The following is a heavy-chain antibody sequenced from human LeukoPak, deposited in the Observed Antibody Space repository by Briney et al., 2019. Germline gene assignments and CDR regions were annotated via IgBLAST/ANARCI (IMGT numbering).Heavy chain of an antibody. CDR1: GFICISDE. V-gene: IGHV3-48*03. CDR3: TKEWGSY. Sequence: TGGSLRLSCAASGFICISDEMTWVRQAPGKGLESVSFISSSADTVLYADSVKGRFTISRDNGKNALYLQMNSLRAEDTAVYYYTKEWGSYWGQGTLVTVSS. D-gene: IGHD3-16*01. J-gene: IGHJ4*02. CDR2: ISSSADTV.